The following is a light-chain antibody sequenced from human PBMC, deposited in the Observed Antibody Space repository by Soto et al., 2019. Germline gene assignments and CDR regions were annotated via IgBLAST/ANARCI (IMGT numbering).Light chain of an antibody. Sequence: DIQVTQSPSTLSASVGDRVTITCRASQSIATWLAWYQQKPGKAPKLLIYEASSLESGVPSRFGGSGSETEFTLTISSLPPDDFATYFCQQYDDYPLTFGGGTKVEIK. J-gene: IGKJ4*01. V-gene: IGKV1-5*03. CDR1: QSIATW. CDR2: EAS. CDR3: QQYDDYPLT.